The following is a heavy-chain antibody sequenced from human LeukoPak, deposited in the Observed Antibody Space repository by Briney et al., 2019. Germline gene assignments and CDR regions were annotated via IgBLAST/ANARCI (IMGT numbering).Heavy chain of an antibody. Sequence: ASVKVSCKASGYTFTGYYMHWVRQAPGQGLEWMGWINPNSGGINYAQKFQGRVTMTRDTSISTAYMELSRLRSDDTAVYYCARREVISSSWYEGVDYWGQGTLVTVSS. J-gene: IGHJ4*02. V-gene: IGHV1-2*02. CDR2: INPNSGGI. CDR1: GYTFTGYY. D-gene: IGHD6-13*01. CDR3: ARREVISSSWYEGVDY.